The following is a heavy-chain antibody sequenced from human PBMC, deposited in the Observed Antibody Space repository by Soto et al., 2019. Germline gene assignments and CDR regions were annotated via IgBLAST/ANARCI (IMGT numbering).Heavy chain of an antibody. CDR1: GYSFTTYW. J-gene: IGHJ6*02. D-gene: IGHD4-4*01. CDR2: INPGDSDI. CDR3: ARHEQFYYYYYGMDV. V-gene: IGHV5-51*01. Sequence: XESLKISCKASGYSFTTYWIAWVRQMPGKGLEWMGIINPGDSDIRYSPSLQGQVTISADNSISTAYLQWSSLKASDTAMYYCARHEQFYYYYYGMDVWGQGTAVTVSS.